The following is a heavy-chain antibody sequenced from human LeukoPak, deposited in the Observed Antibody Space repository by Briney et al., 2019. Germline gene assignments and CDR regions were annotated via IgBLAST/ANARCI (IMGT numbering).Heavy chain of an antibody. CDR3: ARGGLLAAAGTPYYYGMDV. D-gene: IGHD6-13*01. J-gene: IGHJ6*02. V-gene: IGHV1-8*01. CDR1: GYTFTSYD. CDR2: MNPNSGNT. Sequence: ASVKVSCKASGYTFTSYDINWVRQATGQGLEWMGWMNPNSGNTGYAQKFQGRVTMTRNTSISTAYVELSSPRSEDTAVYYCARGGLLAAAGTPYYYGMDVWGQGTTVTVSS.